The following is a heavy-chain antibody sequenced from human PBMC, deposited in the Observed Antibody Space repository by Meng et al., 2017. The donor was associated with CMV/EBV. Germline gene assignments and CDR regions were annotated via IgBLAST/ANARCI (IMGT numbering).Heavy chain of an antibody. V-gene: IGHV4-39*07. J-gene: IGHJ4*02. CDR2: IYYSGST. D-gene: IGHD3-9*01. CDR3: ARDAGHYDILTGYSY. Sequence: QGRGQARGKPSETRSLTRSGSCGSISRSSYYWGWIRQPPWKGLEWIGSIYYSGSTYYTPSLKSRVTISVDTSKNQFSLKLSSVTAADTAVYYCARDAGHYDILTGYSYWGQGTLVTVSS. CDR1: CGSISRSSYY.